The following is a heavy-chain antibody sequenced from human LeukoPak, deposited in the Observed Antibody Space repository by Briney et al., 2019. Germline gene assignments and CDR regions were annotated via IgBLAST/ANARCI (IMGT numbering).Heavy chain of an antibody. D-gene: IGHD1-26*01. V-gene: IGHV5-10-1*01. CDR3: ARHSSGSYYFDY. CDR2: IDPSDSYT. J-gene: IGHJ4*02. Sequence: LGESLRISCKGSGYSFTSYWISWVRQMPGKGLEWMGRIDPSDSYTNCSPSFQGHVTISADKSISTAYLQWSSLKASDTAMYYCARHSSGSYYFDYWGQGTLVTVSS. CDR1: GYSFTSYW.